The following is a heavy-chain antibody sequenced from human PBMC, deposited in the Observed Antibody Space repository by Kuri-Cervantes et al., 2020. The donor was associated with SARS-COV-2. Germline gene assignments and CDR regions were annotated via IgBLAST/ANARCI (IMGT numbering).Heavy chain of an antibody. D-gene: IGHD1-26*01. V-gene: IGHV5-51*01. CDR3: ATSGKEEWELLGFDY. Sequence: KVSCKGSGYSFTSYWIGWVRQMPGKGLEWMGIIYPGDSDTRYSPSSQGQVTISADKSISTAYLQWSSLKASDTAMYYCATSGKEEWELLGFDYWGQGTLVTVSS. CDR1: GYSFTSYW. CDR2: IYPGDSDT. J-gene: IGHJ4*02.